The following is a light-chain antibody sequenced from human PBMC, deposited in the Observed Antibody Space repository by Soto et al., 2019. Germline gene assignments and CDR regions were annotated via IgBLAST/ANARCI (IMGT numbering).Light chain of an antibody. CDR2: DVS. Sequence: QSALTQPASVSGSPGQSITISCTGTSSDVGRYNYVSWYQQHPGKAPKLMIYDVSNRPSGVSNRFSGSKSGNTASLTISALQAEGEADYYCSSYTSSSTLYVFGSGTKLTVL. V-gene: IGLV2-14*01. J-gene: IGLJ1*01. CDR1: SSDVGRYNY. CDR3: SSYTSSSTLYV.